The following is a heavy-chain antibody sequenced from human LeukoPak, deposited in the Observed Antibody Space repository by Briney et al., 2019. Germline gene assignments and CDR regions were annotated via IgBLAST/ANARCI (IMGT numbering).Heavy chain of an antibody. CDR2: IYSTGST. D-gene: IGHD2/OR15-2a*01. CDR3: AKVRYGTFNWFDP. CDR1: GDSINNYY. J-gene: IGHJ5*02. Sequence: SETLSLTCTVSGDSINNYYWSWIRQPAGRGLEWLGRIYSTGSTNYNPSPKSRVTMSVDTSKNQFSLKLTSVTAADTAVYYCAKVRYGTFNWFDPWGQGTLVTVSS. V-gene: IGHV4-4*07.